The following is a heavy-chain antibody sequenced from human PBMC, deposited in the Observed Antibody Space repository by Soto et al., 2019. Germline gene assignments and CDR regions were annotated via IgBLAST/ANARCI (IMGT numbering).Heavy chain of an antibody. Sequence: QVQLQESGPGLVKPSQTLSLTCTVSGGSISSGGYYWSWIRQHPGKGLEWIGYIYYSGSTYYNPSLEXRVTISVDTSKNQSSLKLSSVTAADTAVYYCARGDGDTLDYWGQGTLVRVSA. CDR3: ARGDGDTLDY. CDR2: IYYSGST. V-gene: IGHV4-31*03. J-gene: IGHJ4*02. CDR1: GGSISSGGYY.